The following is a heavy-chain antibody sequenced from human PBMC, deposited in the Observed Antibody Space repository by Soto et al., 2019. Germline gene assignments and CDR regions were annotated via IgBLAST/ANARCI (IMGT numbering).Heavy chain of an antibody. Sequence: GSLRLSCAASGFTFSSYAMHWVRQAPGKGLEYVSAISSNGGSTYYANSVKGRFTISRDNSKNTLYLQMGSLRAGDMAVYYCARSVVDYGDYYYGMDVWGQGTTVTVSS. D-gene: IGHD4-17*01. V-gene: IGHV3-64*01. CDR1: GFTFSSYA. CDR2: ISSNGGST. CDR3: ARSVVDYGDYYYGMDV. J-gene: IGHJ6*02.